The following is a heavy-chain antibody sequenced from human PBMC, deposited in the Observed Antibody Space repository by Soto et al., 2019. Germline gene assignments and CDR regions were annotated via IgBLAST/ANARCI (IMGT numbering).Heavy chain of an antibody. CDR1: GGTFSSYA. J-gene: IGHJ4*02. V-gene: IGHV1-69*01. Sequence: QVQLVQSGAEVKKPGSSVKVSCKASGGTFSSYAISWVRQAPGQGLEWMGGIIPIFGTANYAQKFQGRVTITADEATITAYMEMSSMRSEDTAVYYSARGSPDYCSGGSCYRFDYWGQGTLVTVSS. D-gene: IGHD2-15*01. CDR2: IIPIFGTA. CDR3: ARGSPDYCSGGSCYRFDY.